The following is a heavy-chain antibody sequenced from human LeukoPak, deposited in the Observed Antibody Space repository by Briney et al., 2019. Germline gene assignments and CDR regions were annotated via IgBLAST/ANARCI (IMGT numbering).Heavy chain of an antibody. J-gene: IGHJ4*02. D-gene: IGHD3-22*01. V-gene: IGHV1-69*05. CDR1: GGTFSSYA. CDR3: ARGALYDDSSAY. Sequence: SVKVSCKASGGTFSSYAISWVRQAPGQGLEWMGGIIPIFGTANYAQKFQGRVTITTDESTSTAYMELSSLRAEDTAVYYCARGALYDDSSAYWGQGTLVTVSS. CDR2: IIPIFGTA.